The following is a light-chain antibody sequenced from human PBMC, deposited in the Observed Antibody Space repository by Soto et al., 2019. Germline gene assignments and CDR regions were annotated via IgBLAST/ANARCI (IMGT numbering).Light chain of an antibody. Sequence: DIQMTQSPSSLSASVGDRVTITCRASQDISNYLAWYQQKPGKVPKLLIYGASTLQSGVPSRFSGSGSGTDFTLTISSLQPEDVATYYCQKYNSDTFPFGPGTKVDVK. CDR1: QDISNY. CDR3: QKYNSDTFP. CDR2: GAS. V-gene: IGKV1-27*01. J-gene: IGKJ3*01.